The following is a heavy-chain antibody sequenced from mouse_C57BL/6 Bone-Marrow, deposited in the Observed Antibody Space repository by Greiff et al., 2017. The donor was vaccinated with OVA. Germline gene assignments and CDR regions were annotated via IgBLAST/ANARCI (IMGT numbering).Heavy chain of an antibody. Sequence: VQLKESGGGLVKPGGSLKLSCAASGFTFSDYGMHWVRQAPEKGLEWVAYISSGSSTIYYADTVKGRFNISRDNAKNTLFLQMTSLRSEDTSMYSCSWADCAWFAYWGQGTLVTVSA. CDR2: ISSGSSTI. CDR3: SWADCAWFAY. CDR1: GFTFSDYG. J-gene: IGHJ3*01. V-gene: IGHV5-17*01.